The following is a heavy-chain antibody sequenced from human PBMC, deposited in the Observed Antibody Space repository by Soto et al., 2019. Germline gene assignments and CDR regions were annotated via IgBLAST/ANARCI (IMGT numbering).Heavy chain of an antibody. V-gene: IGHV3-15*07. CDR2: IKSKTDGGTT. CDR1: GFTFSNAW. Sequence: EVQLVESGGGLVKPGGSLRLSCAASGFTFSNAWMNWVRQAPGKGLEWVGRIKSKTDGGTTDYAEPVKGRFTISRDDSKNRRYLQMSSLKTEDTAVYYCTTDPELRWLSDYYFDYWGRGTLVTVSS. D-gene: IGHD3-3*01. J-gene: IGHJ4*02. CDR3: TTDPELRWLSDYYFDY.